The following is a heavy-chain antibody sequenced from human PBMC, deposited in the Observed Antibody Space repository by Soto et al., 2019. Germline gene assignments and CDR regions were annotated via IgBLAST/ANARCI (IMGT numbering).Heavy chain of an antibody. CDR3: ARHYCSSTSCYPVYYYYYGVDV. D-gene: IGHD2-2*01. V-gene: IGHV5-51*01. Sequence: PGESLKISCKGSGYSFTSYWIGWVRQMPGKGLEWMGIIYPGDSDTRYSPSFQGQVTISADKSISTAYLQWSSLKASDTAMYYCARHYCSSTSCYPVYYYYYGVDVWGQGTPGHRLL. CDR1: GYSFTSYW. J-gene: IGHJ6*02. CDR2: IYPGDSDT.